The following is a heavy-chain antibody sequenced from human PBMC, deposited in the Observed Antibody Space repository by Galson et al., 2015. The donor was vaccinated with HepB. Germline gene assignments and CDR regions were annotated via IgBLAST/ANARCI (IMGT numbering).Heavy chain of an antibody. CDR3: ARDQYSSTWLDP. CDR1: GYTFTGYY. D-gene: IGHD6-19*01. Sequence: SVKVSCKASGYTFTGYYIHWVRQAPGQGLEWMGWINPNSGGTNYAQKFQGRVTMTRDTSISTTYMELSSLRSDDTAVYYCARDQYSSTWLDPCGQGTPVTVSS. J-gene: IGHJ5*02. V-gene: IGHV1-2*02. CDR2: INPNSGGT.